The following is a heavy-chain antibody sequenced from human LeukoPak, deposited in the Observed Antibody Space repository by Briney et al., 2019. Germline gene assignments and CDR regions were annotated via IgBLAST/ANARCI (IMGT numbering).Heavy chain of an antibody. CDR1: GFTFSSYG. CDR2: ISTGGGST. J-gene: IGHJ4*02. Sequence: PGGSLRLSCAASGFTFSSYGMSWVRQAPGKGLEWVSAISTGGGSTYYADSVKGRFTISRDNSKNTLYLQVISLRAEDTAVYYCAKPGSSRHFFDYWGQGTLVTVSS. V-gene: IGHV3-23*01. CDR3: AKPGSSRHFFDY. D-gene: IGHD6-13*01.